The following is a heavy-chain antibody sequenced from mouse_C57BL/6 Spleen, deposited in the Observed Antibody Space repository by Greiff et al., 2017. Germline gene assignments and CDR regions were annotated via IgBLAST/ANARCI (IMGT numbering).Heavy chain of an antibody. CDR3: ARWLLRGAMDY. CDR2: INPNNGGT. CDR1: GYTFTDYN. V-gene: IGHV1-22*01. D-gene: IGHD2-3*01. J-gene: IGHJ4*01. Sequence: VQLKESGPELVKPGASVKMSCKASGYTFTDYNMHWVKQSHGKSLEWIGYINPNNGGTSYNQKFKGKATLTVNKSSSTAYMELRSMTSEDSAVYYCARWLLRGAMDYWGQGTSVTVSS.